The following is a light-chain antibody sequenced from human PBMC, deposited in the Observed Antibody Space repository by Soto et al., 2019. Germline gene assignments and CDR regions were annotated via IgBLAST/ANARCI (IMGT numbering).Light chain of an antibody. Sequence: EIVLTQSPGTLSLSPGERATLSCRASEDVTNNYLAWYQQKPGRAPRLLIHDASIRATGIPDRFSGSGSGTEFTLTISRLETEDFAVYYCQQCSISPLTFGGGTKVEIK. CDR1: EDVTNNY. V-gene: IGKV3-20*01. J-gene: IGKJ4*01. CDR2: DAS. CDR3: QQCSISPLT.